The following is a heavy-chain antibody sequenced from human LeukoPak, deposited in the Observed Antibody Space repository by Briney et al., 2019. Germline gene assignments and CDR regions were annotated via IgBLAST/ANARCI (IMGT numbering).Heavy chain of an antibody. J-gene: IGHJ4*02. D-gene: IGHD3-3*01. Sequence: ASVKVSCKASGYTFTGYYMHWVRQAPGQGLEWMGWINPNSGGANYAQKFQGRVTMTRDTSISTAYMELSRLRSDDTAVYYCARTIRFLEWLFLDYWGQGTLVTVSS. CDR3: ARTIRFLEWLFLDY. V-gene: IGHV1-2*02. CDR1: GYTFTGYY. CDR2: INPNSGGA.